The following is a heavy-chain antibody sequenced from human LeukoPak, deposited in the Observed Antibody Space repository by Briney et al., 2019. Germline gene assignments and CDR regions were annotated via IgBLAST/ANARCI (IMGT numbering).Heavy chain of an antibody. CDR1: GFTFSSHG. J-gene: IGHJ4*02. CDR3: AKSMGRYDILTLDD. Sequence: GGSLRLSCATSGFTFSSHGMHWVRQAPGKGLEWVAFIRYDGGNKYHADSVKGRFTTSRDNSKNTLYLQMNSLRAEDTAVYYCAKSMGRYDILTLDDWGQGTLVTVSS. V-gene: IGHV3-30*02. D-gene: IGHD3-9*01. CDR2: IRYDGGNK.